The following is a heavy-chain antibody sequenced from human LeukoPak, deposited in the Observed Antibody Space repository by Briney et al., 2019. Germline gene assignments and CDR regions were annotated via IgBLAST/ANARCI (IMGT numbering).Heavy chain of an antibody. V-gene: IGHV4-4*07. D-gene: IGHD4-11*01. CDR1: GGSISSYY. CDR3: ARDQVDYYSTYYMDV. J-gene: IGHJ6*03. CDR2: IYTSGST. Sequence: SETLSLTCTVSGGSISSYYRSWIRQPAGKGLEWIGRIYTSGSTNYNPSLKSRVTMSVDTSKNQFSLKLSSVTAADTAVYYCARDQVDYYSTYYMDVWGKGTTVTVSS.